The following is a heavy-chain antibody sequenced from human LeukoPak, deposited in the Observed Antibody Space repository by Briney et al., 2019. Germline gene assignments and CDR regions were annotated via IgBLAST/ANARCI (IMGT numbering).Heavy chain of an antibody. V-gene: IGHV4-4*07. J-gene: IGHJ4*02. CDR3: ARDLGGSYYPYYFDY. CDR1: GGSISTYY. D-gene: IGHD1-26*01. Sequence: SETLSLTCTVSGGSISTYYWSWIRQPAGKGLERIGRIYTSGSTNYNPSLESRVTMSLDTSKNQFSLKLSSVTAADTAVYYCARDLGGSYYPYYFDYWGQGTLVTVSS. CDR2: IYTSGST.